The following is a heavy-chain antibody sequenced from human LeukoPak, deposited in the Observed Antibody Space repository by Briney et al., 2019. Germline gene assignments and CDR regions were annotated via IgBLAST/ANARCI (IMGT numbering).Heavy chain of an antibody. D-gene: IGHD6-19*01. V-gene: IGHV1-18*01. CDR2: ISAYNGNT. CDR1: GYTFTSYG. J-gene: IGHJ4*02. Sequence: ASVKVSCKASGYTFTSYGISWVRQAPGQGLEWMGWISAYNGNTNYAQKLQGRVTMTTDTSTSTAYMELRSLRSDDTAVYYCARDRSRRLVGHRPFDYWGQGTLVTVSS. CDR3: ARDRSRRLVGHRPFDY.